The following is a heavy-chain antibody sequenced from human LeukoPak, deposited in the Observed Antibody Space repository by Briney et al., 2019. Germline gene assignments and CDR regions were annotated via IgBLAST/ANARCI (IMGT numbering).Heavy chain of an antibody. J-gene: IGHJ4*02. CDR3: AKDSDSNGSYGDY. Sequence: GGSLRLSCAASGFTYRSYAMSWVRQAPGKGLEWVSAISGSGDSTYYADSVKGRFTISRDNSKNTLSLQMNSLRDDDTAVYYCAKDSDSNGSYGDYWGQGTLVTVSS. CDR2: ISGSGDST. CDR1: GFTYRSYA. V-gene: IGHV3-23*01. D-gene: IGHD3-22*01.